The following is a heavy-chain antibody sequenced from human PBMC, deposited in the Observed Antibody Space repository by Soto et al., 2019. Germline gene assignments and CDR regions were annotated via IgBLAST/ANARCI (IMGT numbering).Heavy chain of an antibody. J-gene: IGHJ4*02. CDR2: IWYDGSNK. V-gene: IGHV3-33*01. CDR1: GFTFSSYG. Sequence: QVQLVESGGGVVQPGRSLRLSCAASGFTFSSYGMHWVRQAPGKGLEWVAVIWYDGSNKYYADSVKGRFTISRDNSKNTLYLQMNSLRAEDTAVYYCARDWGLRFLEWLTDYWGQGTLVTVSS. CDR3: ARDWGLRFLEWLTDY. D-gene: IGHD3-3*01.